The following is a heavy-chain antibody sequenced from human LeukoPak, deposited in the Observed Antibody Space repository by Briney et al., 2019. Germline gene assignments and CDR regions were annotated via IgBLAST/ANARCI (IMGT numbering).Heavy chain of an antibody. CDR2: IKSKTDGGTT. D-gene: IGHD2-15*01. V-gene: IGHV3-15*01. CDR1: GFTFSNGC. CDR3: TTEGVGY. J-gene: IGHJ4*02. Sequence: NSGGSLRLSCAGSGFTFSNGCMSWVRLPPRKGLELVGRIKSKTDGGTTNYAAPVKGRFTISRDDAKNTLSLQMNSLKTEDTAVYYCTTEGVGYWGQGTLVTVSS.